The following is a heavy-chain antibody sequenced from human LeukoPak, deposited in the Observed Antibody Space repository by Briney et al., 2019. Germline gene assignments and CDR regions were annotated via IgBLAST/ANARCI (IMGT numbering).Heavy chain of an antibody. CDR3: ARDRGRGYSYGKRDSYFDY. V-gene: IGHV1-69*04. D-gene: IGHD5-18*01. CDR1: GGTFGSYA. J-gene: IGHJ4*02. Sequence: SVKVSCKASGGTFGSYAISWVRQAPGQGLEWMGRIIPIPGIANYAQKFQGRVTITADKSTSTAYMELSSLRSEDTAVYYCARDRGRGYSYGKRDSYFDYWGQGTLVTVSS. CDR2: IIPIPGIA.